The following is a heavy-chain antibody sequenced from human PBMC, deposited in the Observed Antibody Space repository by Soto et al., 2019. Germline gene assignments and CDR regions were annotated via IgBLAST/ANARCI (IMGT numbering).Heavy chain of an antibody. D-gene: IGHD6-19*01. CDR3: ARDSSGWTYYGMDV. Sequence: SETLYLTFTVSGGSISSYYWSWMRKPPGKGLEWIGYIYYSGSTNYNPSLKSRVTISVDTSKNQFSLKLSSVTAADTAVYYCARDSSGWTYYGMDVWGQGTTVTVSS. CDR1: GGSISSYY. J-gene: IGHJ6*02. V-gene: IGHV4-59*01. CDR2: IYYSGST.